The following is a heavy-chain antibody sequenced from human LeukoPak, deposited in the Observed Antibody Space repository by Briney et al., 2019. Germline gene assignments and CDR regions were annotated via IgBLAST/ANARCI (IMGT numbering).Heavy chain of an antibody. D-gene: IGHD3-10*01. Sequence: GGSLRLSCAASGFTFDDFAMHWVRQAPGKGLEWVSSISWNSNTIAYADSVRGRFAISRDNAKNSLYLQMNSLRAEDTALYYCAKDVLLVSGSGSYCDYWGQGTLVTVSS. CDR3: AKDVLLVSGSGSYCDY. V-gene: IGHV3-9*01. CDR1: GFTFDDFA. J-gene: IGHJ4*02. CDR2: ISWNSNTI.